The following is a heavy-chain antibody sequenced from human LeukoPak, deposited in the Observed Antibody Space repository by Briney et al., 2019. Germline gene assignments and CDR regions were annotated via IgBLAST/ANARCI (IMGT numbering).Heavy chain of an antibody. D-gene: IGHD6-6*01. V-gene: IGHV1-18*01. J-gene: IGHJ4*02. CDR1: GYTFTSYG. Sequence: GASVKVSCKASGYTFTSYGISWVRQAPGQGLEWMGWISAYNGNTNYAQKLQGRVTMTTDTSTSTAYMELRSLRSDDTAVYYCARDRAARLFWRSRGRSFGYWGQGTLVTVSS. CDR3: ARDRAARLFWRSRGRSFGY. CDR2: ISAYNGNT.